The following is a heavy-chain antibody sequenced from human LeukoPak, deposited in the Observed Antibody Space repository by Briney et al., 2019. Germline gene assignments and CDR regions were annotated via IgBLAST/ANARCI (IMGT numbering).Heavy chain of an antibody. CDR2: ISSSGSTI. J-gene: IGHJ4*02. D-gene: IGHD3-10*01. V-gene: IGHV3-48*03. CDR1: GFTFSTLE. Sequence: QPGGSLRLSCAASGFTFSTLEMTWVRRAPGKGLEWVSYISSSGSTIYYADSVKGRFTISRDNAKNSLYLQMNSLRVEDTAIYHCARGRFGLDWGQGTLVTVSS. CDR3: ARGRFGLD.